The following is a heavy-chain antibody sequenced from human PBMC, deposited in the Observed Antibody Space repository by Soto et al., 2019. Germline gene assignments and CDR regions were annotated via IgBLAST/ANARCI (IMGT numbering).Heavy chain of an antibody. CDR3: ARDCLYYYDSSGTYYYYGMDV. CDR2: IIPILGIA. Sequence: SVKVSCKASGDTFSRHTISWVRQAPGQGLEWMGRIIPILGIANYAQKFQGRVTITRDTSMSTAYMELSSLRSEDTAVYYCARDCLYYYDSSGTYYYYGMDVWGQGTTVTVSS. CDR1: GDTFSRHT. D-gene: IGHD3-22*01. V-gene: IGHV1-69*04. J-gene: IGHJ6*02.